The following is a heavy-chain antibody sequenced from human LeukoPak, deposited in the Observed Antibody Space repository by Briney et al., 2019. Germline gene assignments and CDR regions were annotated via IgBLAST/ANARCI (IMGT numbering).Heavy chain of an antibody. J-gene: IGHJ4*02. V-gene: IGHV4-4*07. CDR3: AGSLGYCTSNVCYLKY. D-gene: IGHD2-8*01. CDR1: GGSISSYY. CDR2: IYTSGSA. Sequence: SETLSLTCTVSGGSISSYYWSWIRQPAGKGLEWIGRIYTSGSAYYNPSLKSRVTISVDTSKNHFSLRLTSVTAADTAVYYCAGSLGYCTSNVCYLKYWGQGTLVTVSS.